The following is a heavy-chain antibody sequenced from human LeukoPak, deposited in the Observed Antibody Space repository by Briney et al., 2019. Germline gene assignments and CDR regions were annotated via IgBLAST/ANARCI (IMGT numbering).Heavy chain of an antibody. V-gene: IGHV3-30*02. CDR3: AKETIGQQLADY. D-gene: IGHD6-13*01. Sequence: PGGSLRLSCAASGFTFSSYGMHWVRQAPGKGLEWVAFIRYDGSNKYYADSVKDRFTISRDNSKNTLYLQMNSLRAEDTAVYYCAKETIGQQLADYWGQGTLVTVSS. CDR2: IRYDGSNK. CDR1: GFTFSSYG. J-gene: IGHJ4*02.